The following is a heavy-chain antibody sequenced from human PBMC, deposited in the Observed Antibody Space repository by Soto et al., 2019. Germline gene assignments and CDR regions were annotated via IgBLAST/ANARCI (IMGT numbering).Heavy chain of an antibody. J-gene: IGHJ6*02. V-gene: IGHV3-23*01. D-gene: IGHD7-27*01. Sequence: GGSLRLSCAASGFTFSSYVMSWVRQAPGKGLEWVSAISDNGGTSYYADSVKGRFTISRDNSKNTLYLHMSSLRAEDTAVYYSAKWGNDWGYYYYGMNVWGQGTTVTVSS. CDR1: GFTFSSYV. CDR3: AKWGNDWGYYYYGMNV. CDR2: ISDNGGTS.